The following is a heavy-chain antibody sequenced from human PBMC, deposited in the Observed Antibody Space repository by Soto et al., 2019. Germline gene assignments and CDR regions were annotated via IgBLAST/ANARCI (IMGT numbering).Heavy chain of an antibody. J-gene: IGHJ4*02. CDR2: ISGSDGKT. CDR1: GFSFGSYA. Sequence: HPCGSLRLSCAASGFSFGSYALSWVRQAPGKGLEWVSIISGSDGKTFYADSVKGRFSISRDTSQSTLYLQMNSLRADDTDMYYCARWSYLDYWGQGTRVTVSS. V-gene: IGHV3-23*01. CDR3: ARWSYLDY. D-gene: IGHD3-3*01.